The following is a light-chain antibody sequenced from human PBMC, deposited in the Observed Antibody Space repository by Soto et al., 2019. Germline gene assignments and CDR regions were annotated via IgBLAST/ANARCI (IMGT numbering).Light chain of an antibody. V-gene: IGKV1-39*01. CDR3: QQTYTAPLYT. CDR2: AAV. J-gene: IGKJ2*01. CDR1: QPISGY. Sequence: DVQMTQSPFFLSASVGDRVAITCRASQPISGYLNWYQHKPGRAPKLLVRAAVIWQPGVPPRFSGSGSGTDFTLSISSLEPEDCATYFCQQTYTAPLYTFGQGTHLEI.